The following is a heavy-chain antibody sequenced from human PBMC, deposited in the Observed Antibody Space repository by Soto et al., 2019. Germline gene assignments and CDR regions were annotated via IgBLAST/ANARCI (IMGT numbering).Heavy chain of an antibody. D-gene: IGHD3-3*01. CDR3: AKVRTXFGVVPITLYYYYGMDV. CDR1: GFTFSSYA. CDR2: ISGSGGST. J-gene: IGHJ6*02. Sequence: GGSLRLSCAASGFTFSSYAMSWVRQAPGKGLERVSAISGSGGSTYYADSVKGRFTISRDNSKNTLYLQMNSLRAEDTAVYYCAKVRTXFGVVPITLYYYYGMDVWGQGTTVTVSS. V-gene: IGHV3-23*01.